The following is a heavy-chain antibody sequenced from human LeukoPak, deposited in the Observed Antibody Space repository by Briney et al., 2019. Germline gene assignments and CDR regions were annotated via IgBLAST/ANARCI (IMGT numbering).Heavy chain of an antibody. J-gene: IGHJ4*02. Sequence: GGSLRLSCAASGFTFDDYAMHWVRQAPGKGLEWVSGISWNSGSIGYADSVKGQFTISRDNAKNSLYLQMNSLRAEDTALYYCAKDIGPGGDFWSGYYDYWGQGTLVTVSS. CDR1: GFTFDDYA. CDR3: AKDIGPGGDFWSGYYDY. D-gene: IGHD3-3*01. CDR2: ISWNSGSI. V-gene: IGHV3-9*01.